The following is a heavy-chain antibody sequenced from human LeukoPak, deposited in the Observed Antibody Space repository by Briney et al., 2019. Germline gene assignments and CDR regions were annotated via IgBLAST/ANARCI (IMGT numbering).Heavy chain of an antibody. CDR3: AKGPYCSSSSCYTIGFFDF. D-gene: IGHD2-2*02. V-gene: IGHV4-39*07. CDR2: IYYSGYT. Sequence: PSETLSLTCTVSGGSISISNYYWGWIRQPPGKGLEWIASIYYSGYTFYNPSLKSRVTISIDMSKNQFSLKLSSVTAADTALYYCAKGPYCSSSSCYTIGFFDFWGQGTLVTVSS. J-gene: IGHJ4*02. CDR1: GGSISISNYY.